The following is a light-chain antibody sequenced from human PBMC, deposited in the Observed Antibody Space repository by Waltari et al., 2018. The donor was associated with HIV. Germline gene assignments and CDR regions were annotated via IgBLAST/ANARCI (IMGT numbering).Light chain of an antibody. J-gene: IGLJ3*02. V-gene: IGLV3-1*01. Sequence: SYELTQPPSLSVSPGQTATITCSGYKWGDKFVSWYQQKPGQSPFLVIFQDTKRPSGIPERFSGSSSGNTATLTIRGTQAMDEADYYCQALDSNTVVFGGGTKLAVL. CDR3: QALDSNTVV. CDR2: QDT. CDR1: KWGDKF.